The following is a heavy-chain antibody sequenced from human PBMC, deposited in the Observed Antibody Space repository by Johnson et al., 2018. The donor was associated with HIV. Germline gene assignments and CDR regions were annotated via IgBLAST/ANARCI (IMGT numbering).Heavy chain of an antibody. J-gene: IGHJ3*02. V-gene: IGHV3-30*18. CDR3: AKEGWAAAQEGWGAFDI. CDR2: ISYDGSNK. CDR1: GFTFSNYG. D-gene: IGHD6-13*01. Sequence: QVQLVESGGGVVQPGRSLRLSCVVSGFTFSNYGMHWVRQAPGKGLEWVAVISYDGSNKYYADSVKGRFTISRDNSKNTLYLQMNSLRAEDTAVYYCAKEGWAAAQEGWGAFDIWGRGTMVTVSS.